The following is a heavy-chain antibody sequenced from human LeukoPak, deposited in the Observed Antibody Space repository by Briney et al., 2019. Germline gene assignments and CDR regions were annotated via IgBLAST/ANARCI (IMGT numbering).Heavy chain of an antibody. CDR2: INPNSGGT. V-gene: IGHV1-2*02. Sequence: GASVKVSCKASGYTFTGYYMHWVRQAPGQGLEWMGWINPNSGGTNYAQKFQGRVTMTRDTSISTAYMELSRLRSDDTAVYYCARDPLGGLRSNQQGFDIWGQGTMVTVSS. CDR1: GYTFTGYY. J-gene: IGHJ3*02. CDR3: ARDPLGGLRSNQQGFDI. D-gene: IGHD3-16*01.